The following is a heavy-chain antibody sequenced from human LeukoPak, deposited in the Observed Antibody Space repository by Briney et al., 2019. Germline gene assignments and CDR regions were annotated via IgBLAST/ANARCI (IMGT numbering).Heavy chain of an antibody. D-gene: IGHD3-22*01. CDR2: ISYDGSNK. V-gene: IGHV3-30*03. CDR1: GFTFSSYG. CDR3: ARGITMIVVVPGY. J-gene: IGHJ1*01. Sequence: PGGSLRLSCAASGFTFSSYGMHWVRQAPGKGLEWVAVISYDGSNKYYADSVKGRFTISRDNSKNTLYLQMNSLRAEDTAVYYCARGITMIVVVPGYWGQGTLVTVSS.